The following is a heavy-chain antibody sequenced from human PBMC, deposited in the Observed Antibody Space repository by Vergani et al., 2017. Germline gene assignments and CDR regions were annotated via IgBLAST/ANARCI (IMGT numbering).Heavy chain of an antibody. V-gene: IGHV1-2*02. CDR3: ARDIAAAGANFDY. D-gene: IGHD6-13*01. CDR2: INPNSGGT. J-gene: IGHJ4*02. CDR1: GYTFTGYY. Sequence: QVQLVQSGAEVKKPGASVKVSCKASGYTFTGYYMPWVRQAPGQGLEWMGWINPNSGGTNYAQKFQGRVTMTRDTSISTAYMELSRLRSDDTAVYYWARDIAAAGANFDYWGQGTLVTVSS.